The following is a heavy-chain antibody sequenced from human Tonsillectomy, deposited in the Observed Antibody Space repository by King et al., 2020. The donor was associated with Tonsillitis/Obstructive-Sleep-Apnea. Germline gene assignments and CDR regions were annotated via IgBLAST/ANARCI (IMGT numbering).Heavy chain of an antibody. CDR3: ARVERKKNYYGSGSYYKPYYYYYMDV. CDR1: GGSISSYY. D-gene: IGHD3-10*01. CDR2: IYYSGST. V-gene: IGHV4-59*01. Sequence: QLQESGPGLVKPSETLSLTCTVSGGSISSYYWSWIRQPPGKGLEWIGYIYYSGSTNYNPSLKSRVTISVDTSKNQFSLKLSSVTAADTAVYYCARVERKKNYYGSGSYYKPYYYYYMDVWGKGTTVTVSS. J-gene: IGHJ6*03.